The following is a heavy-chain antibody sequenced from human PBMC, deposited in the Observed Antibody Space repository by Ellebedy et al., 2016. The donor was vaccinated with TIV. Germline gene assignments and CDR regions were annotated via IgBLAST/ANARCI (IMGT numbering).Heavy chain of an antibody. CDR1: GGSISSSSYY. CDR2: IYYSGST. V-gene: IGHV4-39*01. CDR3: ASLTTYYDFWRAPRRDGYYFDY. D-gene: IGHD3-3*01. J-gene: IGHJ4*02. Sequence: SETLSLXXTVSGGSISSSSYYWGWIRQPPGKGLEWIGSIYYSGSTYYNPSLKSRVTISVDTSKNQFSLKLSSVTAADTAVYYCASLTTYYDFWRAPRRDGYYFDYWGQGTLVTVSS.